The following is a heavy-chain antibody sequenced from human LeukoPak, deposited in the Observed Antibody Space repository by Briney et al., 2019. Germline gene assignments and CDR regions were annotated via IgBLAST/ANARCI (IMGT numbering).Heavy chain of an antibody. Sequence: GGSLRLSCAASGFTFSNYDMNWVRQAPGKGLEWVSHISSGGSIKYYADSLKGRFTISRDNAKNSLYLQMNSLRAEDTAVYYCARRYCSSTDCLFDYWGQGTLVTVSS. CDR1: GFTFSNYD. D-gene: IGHD2-2*01. CDR2: ISSGGSIK. CDR3: ARRYCSSTDCLFDY. J-gene: IGHJ4*02. V-gene: IGHV3-48*03.